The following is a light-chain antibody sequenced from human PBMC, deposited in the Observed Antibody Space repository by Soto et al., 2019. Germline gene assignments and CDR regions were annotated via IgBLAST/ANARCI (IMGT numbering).Light chain of an antibody. CDR3: QQYYSHPRT. V-gene: IGKV4-1*01. CDR2: WAS. CDR1: QSLXYSSTNXXX. J-gene: IGKJ1*01. Sequence: DIVXTQSXXXLAVXXGEXATFNXXSSQSLXYSSTNXXXLAWYQQKPGQPPKLLISWASTRESGAPDRFSGSGSETDFTLTISSLQAEDVAVYYCQQYYSHPRTFGQGTKLEIK.